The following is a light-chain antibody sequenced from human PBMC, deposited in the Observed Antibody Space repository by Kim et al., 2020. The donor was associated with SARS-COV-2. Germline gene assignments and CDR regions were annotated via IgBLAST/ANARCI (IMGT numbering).Light chain of an antibody. CDR1: QSVSSSY. J-gene: IGKJ4*01. Sequence: SPGERAPLSCRASQSVSSSYLAWYQQKPGQAPRLLIYGASSRATGIPDRFSGSGSGTDFTLTINRLEPEDFAVYYCQQYCSSPLTFGGGTKVDIK. CDR3: QQYCSSPLT. CDR2: GAS. V-gene: IGKV3-20*01.